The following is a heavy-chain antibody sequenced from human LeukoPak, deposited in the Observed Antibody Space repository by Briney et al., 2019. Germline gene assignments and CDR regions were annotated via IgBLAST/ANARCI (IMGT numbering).Heavy chain of an antibody. Sequence: PGRSLRLSCAAYGFSFSRYAMHWVRKGPGKGLEWVAVISSEGSDQLYADSVKGRFTISRDNSKNTVSLQMNSLRLDDTAVYYCAKDKGREGDYWGQGALVVVSS. V-gene: IGHV3-30*18. J-gene: IGHJ4*02. CDR2: ISSEGSDQ. CDR3: AKDKGREGDY. CDR1: GFSFSRYA.